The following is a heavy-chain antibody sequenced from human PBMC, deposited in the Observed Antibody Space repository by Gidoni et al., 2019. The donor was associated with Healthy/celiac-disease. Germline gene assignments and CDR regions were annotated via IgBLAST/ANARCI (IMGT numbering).Heavy chain of an antibody. CDR1: GFTFSNAW. CDR3: TTGEWRLTGYYFDY. V-gene: IGHV3-15*01. J-gene: IGHJ4*02. D-gene: IGHD3-9*01. Sequence: EVQLVESGGGLVKPGGSLRLSCAASGFTFSNAWMSWVRQAPGKGLEWVGRIKSKTDGGTTDYAAPVKGRFTISRDDSKNTLHLQMNSLKTEDTAVYYCTTGEWRLTGYYFDYWGQGTLVTVSS. CDR2: IKSKTDGGTT.